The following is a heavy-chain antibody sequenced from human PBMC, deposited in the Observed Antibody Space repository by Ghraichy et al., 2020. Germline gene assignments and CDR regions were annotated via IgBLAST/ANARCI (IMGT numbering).Heavy chain of an antibody. Sequence: SETLSLTCTVSGGSISSSSFYWGWIRQPPGKGLEWIGSIYYSGSTYYNPSLKSRVTISVDTSKNQFCLKLSSLTAADTAVYYWARDGSSVYDWSIGMDVWGQGTTVAVSS. CDR1: GGSISSSSFY. CDR3: ARDGSSVYDWSIGMDV. CDR2: IYYSGST. D-gene: IGHD5/OR15-5a*01. V-gene: IGHV4-39*07. J-gene: IGHJ6*02.